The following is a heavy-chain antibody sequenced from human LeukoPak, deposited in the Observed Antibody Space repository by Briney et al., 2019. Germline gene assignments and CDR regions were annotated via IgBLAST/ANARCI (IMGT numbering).Heavy chain of an antibody. J-gene: IGHJ4*02. V-gene: IGHV3-23*01. Sequence: GGSLRLSCAASGFTFSSYAMSWVRQAPGKGLQWVSSITSRGESTWYVDSVKGRFTITRDNSENTLYLQMHSLRAEDTAVYYCARDRPNYYGSDGHYYRRDGDYWGRGTLVSVSS. CDR1: GFTFSSYA. CDR2: ITSRGEST. CDR3: ARDRPNYYGSDGHYYRRDGDY. D-gene: IGHD3-22*01.